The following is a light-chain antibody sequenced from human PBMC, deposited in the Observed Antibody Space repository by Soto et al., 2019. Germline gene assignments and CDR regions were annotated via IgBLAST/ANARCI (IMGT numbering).Light chain of an antibody. J-gene: IGKJ2*01. CDR3: QQTYTTPYT. Sequence: DIPMTQSPSSLSASVGDRVSITCRASQTINNYLNWYQQRPGKAPKVLIYGASSLQSGVPSRFSGSGSGTDFTLTISSLQPEDFATFYCQQTYTTPYTFGEGTKVEIK. V-gene: IGKV1-39*01. CDR2: GAS. CDR1: QTINNY.